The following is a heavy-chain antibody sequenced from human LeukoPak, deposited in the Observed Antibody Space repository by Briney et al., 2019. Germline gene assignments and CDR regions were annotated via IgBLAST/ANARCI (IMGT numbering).Heavy chain of an antibody. CDR3: ARGGSGNYYYYYYYMDA. Sequence: PGRSLRLSCAASGFTFSSHAMHWARQAPGEGLEWVAVMSYDGSKKYYADSVKGRFTISRDNSKNTLYLQMNSLRAEDTAVYYCARGGSGNYYYYYYYMDAWGKGTTVTVSS. V-gene: IGHV3-30*01. CDR1: GFTFSSHA. D-gene: IGHD3-10*01. CDR2: MSYDGSKK. J-gene: IGHJ6*03.